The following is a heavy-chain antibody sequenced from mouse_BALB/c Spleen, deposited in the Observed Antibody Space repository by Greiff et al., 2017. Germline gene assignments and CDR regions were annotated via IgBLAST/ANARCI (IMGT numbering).Heavy chain of an antibody. V-gene: IGHV1-9*01. J-gene: IGHJ4*01. Sequence: VQGVESGAELMKPGASVKISCKATGYTFSSYWIEWVKQRPGHGLEWIGEILPGSGSTNYNEKFKGKATFTADTSSNTAYMQLSSLTSEDSAVYYCARGDYDSYYAMDYWGQGTSVTVSS. CDR3: ARGDYDSYYAMDY. CDR1: GYTFSSYW. D-gene: IGHD2-4*01. CDR2: ILPGSGST.